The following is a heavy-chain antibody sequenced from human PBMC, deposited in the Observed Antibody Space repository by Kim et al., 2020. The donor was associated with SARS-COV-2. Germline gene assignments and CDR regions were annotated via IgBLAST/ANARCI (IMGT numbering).Heavy chain of an antibody. CDR3: ARVIAGTEDFDC. Sequence: GGSLRLSCAASGFTFSSYAMHWVRRAPGKGLEWVAVISHSGREKFFADSVKGRFTISRDNSNNTLWLQMNSLSAEDTAMYYCARVIAGTEDFDCWGQGTLVPVSS. J-gene: IGHJ4*02. D-gene: IGHD1-7*01. CDR2: ISHSGREK. CDR1: GFTFSSYA. V-gene: IGHV3-30*04.